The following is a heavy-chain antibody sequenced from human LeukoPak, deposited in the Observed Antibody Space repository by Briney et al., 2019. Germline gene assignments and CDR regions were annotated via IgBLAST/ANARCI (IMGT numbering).Heavy chain of an antibody. CDR1: GFSFSDYA. D-gene: IGHD2-15*01. J-gene: IGHJ5*01. CDR2: IRYDGSNK. V-gene: IGHV3-30*02. CDR3: ARDIAHCGSGICYNIRFDS. Sequence: GGSLRLSCAASGFSFSDYAIYWVRQTPGKGLEWVAFIRYDGSNKIYADSVKGRFTISRDNSYNTVYLQMTGLRAEDTAVYYCARDIAHCGSGICYNIRFDSWGQGTLVTVSS.